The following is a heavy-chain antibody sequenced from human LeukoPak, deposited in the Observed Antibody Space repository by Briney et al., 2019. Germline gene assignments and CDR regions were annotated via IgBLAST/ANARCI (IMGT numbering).Heavy chain of an antibody. Sequence: GGSLRLSCAASGFTFSSYGMHWVRQAPGKGLEWVAVISYDGSNKYYADSVKGRFTISRDNSKNTLYLQMNSLRAEDTAVYYCANDASARVIDYWGQGTLVTVSS. CDR3: ANDASARVIDY. D-gene: IGHD2-2*01. J-gene: IGHJ4*02. CDR2: ISYDGSNK. V-gene: IGHV3-30*18. CDR1: GFTFSSYG.